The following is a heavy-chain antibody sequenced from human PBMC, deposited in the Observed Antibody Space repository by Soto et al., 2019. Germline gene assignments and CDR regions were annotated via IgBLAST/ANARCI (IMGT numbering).Heavy chain of an antibody. CDR1: GFGFSASS. J-gene: IGHJ4*02. D-gene: IGHD2-21*02. CDR2: IGISSTTT. CDR3: ASIPTVMVLTPRDY. Sequence: EVQFLESGGGLVQPGGSLRLSCATSGFGFSASSMNWVRQAPGKGLEWVSSIGISSTTTYYADSVKGRFTISRDNSKSTLYLQMDSVKVEDPAFYYCASIPTVMVLTPRDYWGQGTLFTFSA. V-gene: IGHV3-23*05.